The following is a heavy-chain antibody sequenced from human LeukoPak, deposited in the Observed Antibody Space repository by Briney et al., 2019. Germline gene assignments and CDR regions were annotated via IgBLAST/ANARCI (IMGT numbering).Heavy chain of an antibody. V-gene: IGHV1-18*04. Sequence: GASVKVSCKASGYSFTRYGMSWVRQAPGQGPEWMGWISGSNGNTNYAQKFQGRVTLTTDTSTGTAYMELRSLRSDDTAVYYCARSGRGTYYYFDWWGQGTLVTVSS. CDR3: ARSGRGTYYYFDW. D-gene: IGHD3-10*01. CDR1: GYSFTRYG. J-gene: IGHJ4*02. CDR2: ISGSNGNT.